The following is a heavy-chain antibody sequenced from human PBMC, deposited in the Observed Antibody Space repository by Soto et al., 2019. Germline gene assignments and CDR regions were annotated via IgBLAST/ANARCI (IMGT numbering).Heavy chain of an antibody. V-gene: IGHV3-30*18. J-gene: IGHJ6*02. D-gene: IGHD5-12*01. CDR2: ISYDGSNK. CDR1: GFTFSSYG. Sequence: PGGSLRLSCAASGFTFSSYGMHWVRQAPGKGLEWVAVISYDGSNKYYADSVKGRFTISRDNSKNTLYLQMNSLRAEDTAVYYCAKDKVAMNYGMDVWGQGTTVTVSS. CDR3: AKDKVAMNYGMDV.